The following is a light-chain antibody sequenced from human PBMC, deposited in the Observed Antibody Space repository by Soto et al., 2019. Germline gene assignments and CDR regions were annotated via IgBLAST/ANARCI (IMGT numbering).Light chain of an antibody. CDR2: GAS. V-gene: IGKV1-16*02. J-gene: IGKJ4*01. CDR1: QGISNF. Sequence: DIQMTQSPSSLSATVGDTVTITCRASQGISNFLAWFQQKPGKAPKSLIYGASILQSGVPSKFSGSVSDTNFTSAINSLQPEEFATYYCQQYHSYPVTFGGGTKVDIK. CDR3: QQYHSYPVT.